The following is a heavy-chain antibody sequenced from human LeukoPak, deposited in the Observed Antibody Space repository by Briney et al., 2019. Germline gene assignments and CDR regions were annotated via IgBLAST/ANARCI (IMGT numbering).Heavy chain of an antibody. CDR2: INHSGST. J-gene: IGHJ6*02. V-gene: IGHV4-34*01. Sequence: SETLSLTCAVYGGSFSGYYWSWIRQPPGKGLEWIGEINHSGSTNYNPSLKSRVTISVDTSKNQFSLKLSSVTAADTAVYYCARGVGDSSGYYYYGMDVWGQGTTVTVSS. CDR1: GGSFSGYY. CDR3: ARGVGDSSGYYYYGMDV. D-gene: IGHD3-22*01.